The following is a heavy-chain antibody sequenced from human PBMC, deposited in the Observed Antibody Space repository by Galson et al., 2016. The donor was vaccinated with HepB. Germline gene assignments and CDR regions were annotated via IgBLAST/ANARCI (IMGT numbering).Heavy chain of an antibody. CDR3: ARQRGSPAAMGWFDP. Sequence: SSYSMNWVRQAPGKGLEWIGSIYYSGSTYYNPSLKSRVTISVDTSKDQFSLRLSSVTAADTAVYYCARQRGSPAAMGWFDPWGQGTLVTVSS. CDR2: IYYSGST. CDR1: SSYS. J-gene: IGHJ5*02. D-gene: IGHD2-2*01. V-gene: IGHV4-39*01.